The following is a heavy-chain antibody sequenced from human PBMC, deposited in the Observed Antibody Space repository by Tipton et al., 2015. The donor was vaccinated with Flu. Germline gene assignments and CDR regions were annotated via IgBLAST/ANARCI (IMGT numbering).Heavy chain of an antibody. Sequence: TLSLTCTVSGGSISSEDFYWSWIRQHPGRGLEWLGYIYYSGSTNYNPSLKSRVTISVDTSKNQFSLKLSSVTAADTAVYYCATEYRGGGNRYYFDYWGQGTLVTVSS. CDR3: ATEYRGGGNRYYFDY. CDR1: GGSISSEDFY. J-gene: IGHJ4*02. V-gene: IGHV4-61*08. D-gene: IGHD4-23*01. CDR2: IYYSGST.